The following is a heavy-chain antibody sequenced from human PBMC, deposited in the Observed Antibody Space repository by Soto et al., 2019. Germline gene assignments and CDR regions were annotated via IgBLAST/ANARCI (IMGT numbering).Heavy chain of an antibody. CDR2: INPSSGST. Sequence: GASVKVSCKASGYTFTSYGISWVRQAPGQGLEWMGIINPSSGSTRYAQKFQGRVTMTRDTSTSTVYMELSSLRSEDTAVYYCARAQEGLLWFYWGQGTLVTVSS. CDR3: ARAQEGLLWFY. V-gene: IGHV1-46*03. J-gene: IGHJ4*02. CDR1: GYTFTSYG. D-gene: IGHD3-10*01.